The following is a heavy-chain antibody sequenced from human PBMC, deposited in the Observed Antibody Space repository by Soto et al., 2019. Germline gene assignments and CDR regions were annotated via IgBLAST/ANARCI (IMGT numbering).Heavy chain of an antibody. V-gene: IGHV4-39*02. Sequence: SETLCRTCSRAAGASSTSNCQWVWFRQPPGKGLEWIGNVYYNGNTYYNPTLSSRLTISVDTSNNHFSLKVKSVTAADTAVYYCARFSGSYYDRYLDCRGQGILVT. CDR3: ARFSGSYYDRYLDC. J-gene: IGHJ4*02. CDR2: VYYNGNT. CDR1: AGASSTSNCQ. D-gene: IGHD1-26*01.